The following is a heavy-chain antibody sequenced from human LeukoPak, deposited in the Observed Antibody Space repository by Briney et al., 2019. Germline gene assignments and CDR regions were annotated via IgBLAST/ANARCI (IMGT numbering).Heavy chain of an antibody. J-gene: IGHJ5*02. CDR3: ARGPARGWFDP. V-gene: IGHV4-59*01. Sequence: SETLSLTCTVSGGSISSYYWSWIRQPPGKGLEWIGYIYYSGSTNYNPSLKSRVTISVDTSKNQFSLKLSSVTAADTAVYYRARGPARGWFDPWGQGTLVTVSS. CDR1: GGSISSYY. D-gene: IGHD2-2*01. CDR2: IYYSGST.